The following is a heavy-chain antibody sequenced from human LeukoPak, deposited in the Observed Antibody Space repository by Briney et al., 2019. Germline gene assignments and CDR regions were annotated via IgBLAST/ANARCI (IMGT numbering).Heavy chain of an antibody. CDR2: ISYDGSNK. J-gene: IGHJ4*02. Sequence: GGSLRLSCAASGFTFSSYAMHWVRQAPGKGLEWVAVISYDGSNKYYADSVKGRFTISRDNSKNTLYLQMNSLRAEDTAVYYCARGLGAPQQQWLPPRYFDYWGQGTLVTVSS. D-gene: IGHD6-19*01. CDR1: GFTFSSYA. CDR3: ARGLGAPQQQWLPPRYFDY. V-gene: IGHV3-30-3*01.